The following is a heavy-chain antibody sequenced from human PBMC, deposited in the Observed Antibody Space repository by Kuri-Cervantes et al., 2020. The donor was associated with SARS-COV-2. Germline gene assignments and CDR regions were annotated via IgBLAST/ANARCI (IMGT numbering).Heavy chain of an antibody. V-gene: IGHV3-30*02. J-gene: IGHJ4*02. CDR3: VTMILNTFDY. Sequence: GGSLRLSCAASGFTFSSYGMHWVRQAPGKGLEWVAFIRYDGSNKYYADSVKGRSTISRDNSKNTLYLQMNSLRAEDTAVYYCVTMILNTFDYWGQGTLVTVSS. D-gene: IGHD3-22*01. CDR2: IRYDGSNK. CDR1: GFTFSSYG.